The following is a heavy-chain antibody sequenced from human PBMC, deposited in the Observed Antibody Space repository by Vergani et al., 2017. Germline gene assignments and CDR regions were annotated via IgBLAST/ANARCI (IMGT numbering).Heavy chain of an antibody. Sequence: QVQLVQSGAEVKKPGSSVKVSCKASGATFSSYAISWVRQAPGQGLEWMGGIIPIFGTANYAQKFQGRVTITADESTSTAYMELSSLRSEDTAVYYCARVTVVPTAINYYYYMDVWGKGTTVTVSS. D-gene: IGHD2-2*02. J-gene: IGHJ6*03. CDR1: GATFSSYA. CDR2: IIPIFGTA. V-gene: IGHV1-69*12. CDR3: ARVTVVPTAINYYYYMDV.